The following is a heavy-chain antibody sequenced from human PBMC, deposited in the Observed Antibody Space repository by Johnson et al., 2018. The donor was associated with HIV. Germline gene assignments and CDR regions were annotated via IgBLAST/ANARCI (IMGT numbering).Heavy chain of an antibody. V-gene: IGHV3-30*02. Sequence: QVQLVESGGGVVQPGRSLRLSCAASGFTFSSYGMHWVRQAPGKGLEWVTFIRYDGSNKYYADSVKGRFTISRDNSKNTLYLQMNSLRAEDTAVYYCARDFYYLSNQGAFDIWGQGTMVTVSS. CDR1: GFTFSSYG. CDR2: IRYDGSNK. D-gene: IGHD2/OR15-2a*01. J-gene: IGHJ3*02. CDR3: ARDFYYLSNQGAFDI.